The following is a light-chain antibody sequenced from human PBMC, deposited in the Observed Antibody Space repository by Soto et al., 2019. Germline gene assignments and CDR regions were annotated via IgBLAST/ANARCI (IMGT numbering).Light chain of an antibody. Sequence: QTALTQPASVSGSPGQSITISCTGTSSDDGGYNYVSWYQQHPGKAPKLMIYEVSNRPSGVSNRFSGSKSGNTASLTISGLQAEDEADYYCSSYTSSSSYVCGTGTKV. CDR2: EVS. V-gene: IGLV2-14*01. CDR1: SSDDGGYNY. J-gene: IGLJ1*01. CDR3: SSYTSSSSYV.